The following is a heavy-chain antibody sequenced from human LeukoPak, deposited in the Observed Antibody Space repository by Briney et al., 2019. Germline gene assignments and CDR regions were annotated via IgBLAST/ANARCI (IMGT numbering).Heavy chain of an antibody. D-gene: IGHD3-22*01. CDR3: ASWYYYDSSGYYFDY. CDR1: GGTFSSYA. Sequence: GASVKVSCKASGGTFSSYAISWVRQAPGQGPEWMGGIIPIFGTANYAQKFQGRVTITADESTSTAYMELCSLRSEDMAVYYCASWYYYDSSGYYFDYWGQGTLVPSPQ. V-gene: IGHV1-69*13. CDR2: IIPIFGTA. J-gene: IGHJ4*02.